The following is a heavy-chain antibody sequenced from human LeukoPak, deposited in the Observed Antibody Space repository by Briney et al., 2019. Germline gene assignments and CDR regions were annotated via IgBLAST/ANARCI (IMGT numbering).Heavy chain of an antibody. CDR2: IYYSGST. D-gene: IGHD1-26*01. CDR3: ARQISGATMPADWFDP. V-gene: IGHV4-59*08. Sequence: TETLSLTCTVSGGSISSYYWSWIRQPPGKGLEWIGYIYYSGSTNYNPSLKSRVTISVDTSKNQFSLKLSSVTAADTAVYYCARQISGATMPADWFDPWGQGTLVTVSS. J-gene: IGHJ5*02. CDR1: GGSISSYY.